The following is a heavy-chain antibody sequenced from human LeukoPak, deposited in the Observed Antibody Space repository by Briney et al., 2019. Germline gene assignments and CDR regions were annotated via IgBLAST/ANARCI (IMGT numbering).Heavy chain of an antibody. Sequence: GGSLRLSCAASRFSFSSYGIHWVRQAPGKGLEWVAVIGYDGSNKYYADSVKGRFTISRDNSKNTLYLQMNSLRTEDTAVYFCAKEIYYDSSAFFDYWGQGTLVTVSS. D-gene: IGHD3-22*01. CDR1: RFSFSSYG. CDR2: IGYDGSNK. V-gene: IGHV3-30*18. J-gene: IGHJ4*02. CDR3: AKEIYYDSSAFFDY.